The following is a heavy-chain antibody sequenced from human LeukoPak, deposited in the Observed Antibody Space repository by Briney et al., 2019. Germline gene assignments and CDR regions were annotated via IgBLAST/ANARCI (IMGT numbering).Heavy chain of an antibody. CDR2: VSSDGSST. J-gene: IGHJ4*02. CDR3: TRSYDY. D-gene: IGHD5-18*01. Sequence: GGSLRLSCAASGFTFSSYWMHWVRQAPGKGLVWVSRVSSDGSSTSYADSVKGRFTISRDNAKNTLYLQMTSLRAEDTAVYYCTRSYDYWGQGTLVTVSS. CDR1: GFTFSSYW. V-gene: IGHV3-74*01.